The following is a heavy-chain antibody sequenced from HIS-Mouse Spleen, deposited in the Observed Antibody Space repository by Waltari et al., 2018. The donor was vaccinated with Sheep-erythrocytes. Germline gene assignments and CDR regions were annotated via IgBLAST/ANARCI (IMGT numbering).Heavy chain of an antibody. CDR2: IKQDGSEK. CDR1: GFTFSSYW. V-gene: IGHV3-7*01. Sequence: EVQLVESGGGLVQPGGSLRLSCAASGFTFSSYWMSWVRQAPGKGLEWVANIKQDGSEKYYVDSVKGRFTISRDNAKNSLYLQMNSLRAEDTAVYYCARAVAGTPDAFDIWGQGTTVTVSS. J-gene: IGHJ3*02. D-gene: IGHD1-7*01. CDR3: ARAVAGTPDAFDI.